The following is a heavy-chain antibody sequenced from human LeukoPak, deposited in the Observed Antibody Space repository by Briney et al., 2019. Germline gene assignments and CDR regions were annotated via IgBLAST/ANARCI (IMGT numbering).Heavy chain of an antibody. CDR3: ARGAEKGRYCSGGSCYDY. V-gene: IGHV3-11*06. CDR1: GFTFSDYY. D-gene: IGHD2-15*01. Sequence: GGSLRLSCAASGFTFSDYYMSWIRQAPGKGLEWVSSISSSSSYIYYADSVKGRFTISRDNAKNSLYLQMNSLRAEDTAVYYCARGAEKGRYCSGGSCYDYWGQGTLVTVSS. CDR2: ISSSSSYI. J-gene: IGHJ4*02.